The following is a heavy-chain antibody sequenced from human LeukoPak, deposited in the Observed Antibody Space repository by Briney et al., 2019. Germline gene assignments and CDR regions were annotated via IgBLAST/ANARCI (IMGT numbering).Heavy chain of an antibody. Sequence: SETLSLTCTVSGGFISSHYWSWIRQPPGKGLEWSGYIYYSGSTNYNPSLKSRVTISVDTSKNQFSLKLSSVTAADTAVYYRARENYDSSGFEGVFDYWGQGTLVTVSS. V-gene: IGHV4-59*11. CDR2: IYYSGST. CDR1: GGFISSHY. D-gene: IGHD3-22*01. J-gene: IGHJ4*02. CDR3: ARENYDSSGFEGVFDY.